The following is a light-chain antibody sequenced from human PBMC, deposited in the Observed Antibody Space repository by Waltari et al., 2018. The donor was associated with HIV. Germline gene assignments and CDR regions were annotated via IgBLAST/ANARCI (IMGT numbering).Light chain of an antibody. Sequence: SYELTQPPSVSVSPGQTASNTCSRANVADKCAYWYQQKPGQSPVLIIYQDTKRPSGIPERFSGSNSGNTATLTISGTQAMDEADYYCQAWDTRNVVFGGGTKLTVL. V-gene: IGLV3-1*01. CDR3: QAWDTRNVV. CDR2: QDT. J-gene: IGLJ2*01. CDR1: NVADKC.